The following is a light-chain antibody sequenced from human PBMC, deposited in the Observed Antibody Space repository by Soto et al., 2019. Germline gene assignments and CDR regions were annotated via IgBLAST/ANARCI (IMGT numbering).Light chain of an antibody. Sequence: QSALTQPPSASGSPGQSVTISCTGTSSDVGDYNYVSWYQQHPGKAPKLVIYEVAKRPSGVPDRFSGSKSGNTASLVVSGLQTEDEADYFCSSYARSNNGVVFGGGTQLTVL. CDR2: EVA. CDR1: SSDVGDYNY. J-gene: IGLJ2*01. V-gene: IGLV2-8*01. CDR3: SSYARSNNGVV.